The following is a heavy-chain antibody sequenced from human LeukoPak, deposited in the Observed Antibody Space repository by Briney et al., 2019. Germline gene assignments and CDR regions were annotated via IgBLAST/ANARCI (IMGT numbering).Heavy chain of an antibody. V-gene: IGHV3-23*01. CDR1: GFTFSSYA. Sequence: GGSLRLSCAASGFTFSSYAMSWVRQAPGKGLEWVSAISGSGGSTYYADSVKGRFTISRDNSKNTLYLQMNSLTAEATAVYYCAMVPAAMGSGVYWGQGTLVTVSS. D-gene: IGHD2-2*01. J-gene: IGHJ4*02. CDR2: ISGSGGST. CDR3: AMVPAAMGSGVY.